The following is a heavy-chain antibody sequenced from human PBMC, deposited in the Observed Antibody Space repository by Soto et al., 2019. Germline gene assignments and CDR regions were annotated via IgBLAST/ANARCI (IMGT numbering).Heavy chain of an antibody. V-gene: IGHV4-39*01. CDR1: GGSITSAGFF. CDR2: FSYRGDT. J-gene: IGHJ5*02. Sequence: QAQIEESGPGLVKPAETLSLTCSDSGGSITSAGFFWGWFRQPPGRGLEWIGSFSYRGDTFYNPSLKSRDTISVDTFKNQTSLIVNSVTAADTAVYYCAGRVAKVASWTWFDPWGQGTLVSVSS. CDR3: AGRVAKVASWTWFDP. D-gene: IGHD5-12*01.